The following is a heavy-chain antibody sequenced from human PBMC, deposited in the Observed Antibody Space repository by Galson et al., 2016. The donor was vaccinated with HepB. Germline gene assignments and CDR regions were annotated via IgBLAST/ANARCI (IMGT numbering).Heavy chain of an antibody. CDR3: AKDLDWGYTPTYYFDY. D-gene: IGHD3-16*02. CDR2: ISGSGHAA. V-gene: IGHV3-23*01. Sequence: SLRLSCAASGFDFSRYGMSWVRQAPGKGLEWVSGISGSGHAAFFADSVKGRFIVSRDNSKNMLYLQMNSLGVEDTAVYYCAKDLDWGYTPTYYFDYWGQGTLVTVSS. CDR1: GFDFSRYG. J-gene: IGHJ4*02.